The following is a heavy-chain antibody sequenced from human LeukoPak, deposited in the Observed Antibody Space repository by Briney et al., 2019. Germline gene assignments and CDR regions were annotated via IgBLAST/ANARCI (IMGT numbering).Heavy chain of an antibody. D-gene: IGHD3-22*01. CDR1: GYTLTELS. V-gene: IGHV1-24*01. CDR2: FDPEDGET. Sequence: ASVKVSCKVSGYTLTELSMHWVRQAPGKGLEWMGGFDPEDGETIYAQKFQGRVTMTEDTSTDTAYMELSSLRSEDTAVYYCATKGFYYDSSGNLDYWGQGTLVTVSS. J-gene: IGHJ4*02. CDR3: ATKGFYYDSSGNLDY.